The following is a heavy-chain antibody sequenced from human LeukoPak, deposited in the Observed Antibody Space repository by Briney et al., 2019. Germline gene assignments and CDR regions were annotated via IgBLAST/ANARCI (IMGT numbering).Heavy chain of an antibody. CDR3: AKDYYGSGSYLPNWFDP. V-gene: IGHV3-23*01. CDR2: ISGSGGST. J-gene: IGHJ5*02. Sequence: GASLRLSCAASGFTFSSYAMSWVRQAPGQGLDWVSAISGSGGSTYYADSVKGRFTISRDNSTNTLYLQMNSLRAEDTVVYYCAKDYYGSGSYLPNWFDPWGQGTLVTVSS. D-gene: IGHD3-10*01. CDR1: GFTFSSYA.